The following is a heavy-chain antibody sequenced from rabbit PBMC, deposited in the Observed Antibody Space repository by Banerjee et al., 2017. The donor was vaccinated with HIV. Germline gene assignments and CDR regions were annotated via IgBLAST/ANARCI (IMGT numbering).Heavy chain of an antibody. V-gene: IGHV1S40*01. CDR3: ARETYNSAGGTNL. Sequence: QSLEESGGGLVQPEGSLTLTCTASGFSFSSSDYMCWVRQAPGKGLEWIACIHAGSSGSAYSASWAKGRFTISKTSSTTVTLQMTSLTAADTATYFCARETYNSAGGTNLWGPGTLVTVS. D-gene: IGHD4-2*01. J-gene: IGHJ4*01. CDR1: GFSFSSSDY. CDR2: IHAGSSGSA.